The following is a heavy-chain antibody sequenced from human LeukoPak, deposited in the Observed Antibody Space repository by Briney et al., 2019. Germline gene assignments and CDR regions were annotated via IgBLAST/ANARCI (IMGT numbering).Heavy chain of an antibody. J-gene: IGHJ5*02. CDR2: IYYNGNT. D-gene: IGHD7-27*01. V-gene: IGHV4-59*12. CDR3: ARHGWGMKNWFDP. CDR1: GDSISSFY. Sequence: SSETLSLTCTVSGDSISSFYWSWIRQPPGKGLEWIGYIYYNGNTNSNPSLKSRVTISVDTSKNQFSLKLSSVTAADTAVYYCARHGWGMKNWFDPWGQGTLVTVSS.